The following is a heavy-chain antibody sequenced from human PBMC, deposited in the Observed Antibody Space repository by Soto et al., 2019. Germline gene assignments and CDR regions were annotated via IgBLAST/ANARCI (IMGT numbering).Heavy chain of an antibody. Sequence: QVQLVQSGAEVKKPGSSVKVSCKASGGTFSSYAISWVRQAPGQGLEWMGGIIPIFGTANYAQKFQGRVTITADESKSTGYMELSSLRSEDTAVYYCARDLPERVGRDRTDESWGQGTLVTVSS. V-gene: IGHV1-69*12. CDR3: ARDLPERVGRDRTDES. J-gene: IGHJ4*02. CDR2: IIPIFGTA. CDR1: GGTFSSYA. D-gene: IGHD2-15*01.